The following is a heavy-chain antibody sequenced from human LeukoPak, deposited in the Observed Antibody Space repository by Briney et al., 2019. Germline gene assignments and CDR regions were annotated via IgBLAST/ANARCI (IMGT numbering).Heavy chain of an antibody. Sequence: ASVKVSCKASGGTFSSYAISWVRQAPGQGLEWMGGIIPIFGTANYAQKFQGRVTITTDESTSTAYMELSSLRSEDTAEYYCARGDGIAAAGPGWFDPWGQGTLVTVSS. CDR1: GGTFSSYA. D-gene: IGHD6-13*01. J-gene: IGHJ5*02. CDR2: IIPIFGTA. V-gene: IGHV1-69*05. CDR3: ARGDGIAAAGPGWFDP.